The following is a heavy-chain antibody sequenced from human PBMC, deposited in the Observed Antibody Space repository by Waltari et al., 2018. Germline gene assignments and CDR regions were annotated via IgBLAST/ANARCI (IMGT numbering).Heavy chain of an antibody. CDR3: AREDIVVVPAANYYYYGMDV. Sequence: QVQLVQSGAEVKKPGSSVKVSCKASGGTFSSYAISWVRQAPGQGLEWMGGIIPIFGTANYAQKVQGRVTITADESTSTAYMGLSSLRSEDTAVYYCAREDIVVVPAANYYYYGMDVWGQGTTVTVSS. J-gene: IGHJ6*02. V-gene: IGHV1-69*01. CDR1: GGTFSSYA. D-gene: IGHD2-2*01. CDR2: IIPIFGTA.